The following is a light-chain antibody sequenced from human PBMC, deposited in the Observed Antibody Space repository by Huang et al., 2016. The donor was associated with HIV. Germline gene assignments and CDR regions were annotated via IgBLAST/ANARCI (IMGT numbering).Light chain of an antibody. V-gene: IGKV3-15*01. CDR3: QQYNNWPPAT. CDR2: GAS. J-gene: IGKJ3*01. Sequence: EIVMTQSPATLSVSPGERATLSCRASQSVSSNLAWYQQKPGQAPRLLIYGASTRATGIPARVSGRGSGTEFTLTISSLQSEDFAVYYCQQYNNWPPATFGPGTKVDIK. CDR1: QSVSSN.